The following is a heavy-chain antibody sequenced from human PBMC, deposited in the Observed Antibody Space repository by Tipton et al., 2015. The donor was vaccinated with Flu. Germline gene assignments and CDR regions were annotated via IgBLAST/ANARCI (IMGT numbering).Heavy chain of an antibody. Sequence: TLSLTCTVSGGSISSGSYFWGWIRQPAGEGLEWIGRIYTSGSTNYNPSLKSRVTISVDTSKNQFSLKLSSVTAADTAVYYCARVRSYYDSSGYYYAFDYWGQGTLVTVSS. D-gene: IGHD3-22*01. J-gene: IGHJ4*02. CDR1: GGSISSGSYF. CDR2: IYTSGST. CDR3: ARVRSYYDSSGYYYAFDY. V-gene: IGHV4-61*02.